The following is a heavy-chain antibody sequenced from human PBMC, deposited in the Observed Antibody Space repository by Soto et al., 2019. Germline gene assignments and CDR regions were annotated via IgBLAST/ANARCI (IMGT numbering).Heavy chain of an antibody. CDR2: ISASGGTT. V-gene: IGHV3-23*01. J-gene: IGHJ4*02. CDR1: GFTFTTRA. Sequence: EVQLLESGGGLVQPGGSLRLSCAASGFTFTTRAMSWVRQAPGKGLQWVSGISASGGTTYYADSVKGRLTISRDNSKNMLYPLMTSLRDDDTAVYYCTTGTQNFDYWGRGTLVTVSS. D-gene: IGHD3-10*01. CDR3: TTGTQNFDY.